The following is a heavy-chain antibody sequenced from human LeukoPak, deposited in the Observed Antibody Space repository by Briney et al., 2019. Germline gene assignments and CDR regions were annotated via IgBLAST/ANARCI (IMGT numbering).Heavy chain of an antibody. CDR3: ASSPNWNGAEYYFEY. J-gene: IGHJ4*02. CDR1: GFTFSPYN. Sequence: NTGGSLRLSCAASGFTFSPYNMNWVRQAPGKGLEWVSSISTSSSYIYYADSLKGRFTISRDNAKNSLYLQMNSLRPEDTAVYFCASSPNWNGAEYYFEYWGRGTPVIVSS. CDR2: ISTSSSYI. D-gene: IGHD1-1*01. V-gene: IGHV3-21*01.